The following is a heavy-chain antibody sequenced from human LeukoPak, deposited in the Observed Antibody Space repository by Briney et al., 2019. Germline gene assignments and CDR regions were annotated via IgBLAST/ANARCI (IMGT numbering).Heavy chain of an antibody. V-gene: IGHV4-39*01. J-gene: IGHJ5*02. CDR2: IYYSGST. D-gene: IGHD2-2*01. CDR1: GGSISSSSYY. CDR3: ARHGTSKYCSSTSCYEAYWFDP. Sequence: SETLSLTCTVSGGSISSSSYYRGWIRQPPGTGLEWIGSIYYSGSTYYNPSLKSRVTISVDTSKNQFSLKLSSVTAADTAVYYCARHGTSKYCSSTSCYEAYWFDPWGQGTLVTVSS.